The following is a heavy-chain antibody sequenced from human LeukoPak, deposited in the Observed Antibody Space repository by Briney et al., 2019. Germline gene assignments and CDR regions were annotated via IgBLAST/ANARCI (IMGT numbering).Heavy chain of an antibody. Sequence: SETLSLTCTVSGGSISSYYWSWIRQPPGKGLEWIGYIYYSGSTNYNPSLKSRVTISVDTSKNQFSLKLSSVTAADTAVYYCARNERGIAAAPLGYWGQGTLVTVSS. D-gene: IGHD6-13*01. CDR3: ARNERGIAAAPLGY. V-gene: IGHV4-59*01. J-gene: IGHJ4*02. CDR1: GGSISSYY. CDR2: IYYSGST.